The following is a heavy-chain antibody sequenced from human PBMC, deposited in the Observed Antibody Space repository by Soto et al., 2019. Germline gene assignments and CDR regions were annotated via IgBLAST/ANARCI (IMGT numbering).Heavy chain of an antibody. Sequence: SEPLSLTCAVSGGSISSGGYSWSWIRQPPGKGLEWIGYIYHSGSTYYNPSLKSRVTISVDRSKNQFSLKLSSVTAADTAVYYCARHDDILTGYDYWGQGTLVTVSS. D-gene: IGHD3-9*01. CDR2: IYHSGST. CDR1: GGSISSGGYS. V-gene: IGHV4-30-2*01. CDR3: ARHDDILTGYDY. J-gene: IGHJ4*02.